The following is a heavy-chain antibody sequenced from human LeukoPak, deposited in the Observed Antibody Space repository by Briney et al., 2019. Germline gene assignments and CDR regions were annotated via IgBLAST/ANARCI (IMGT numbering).Heavy chain of an antibody. CDR3: ARERVPYYYDSSGIYYFDY. D-gene: IGHD3-22*01. CDR2: ISSSSSYI. V-gene: IGHV3-21*01. Sequence: GGSLRLSCAASGFTFSSYSMNWVRQAPGKGLEWVSSISSSSSYICYADSVKGRFTISRDNAKNSLYLQMNSLRAEDTAVYYCARERVPYYYDSSGIYYFDYWGQGTLVTVSS. CDR1: GFTFSSYS. J-gene: IGHJ4*02.